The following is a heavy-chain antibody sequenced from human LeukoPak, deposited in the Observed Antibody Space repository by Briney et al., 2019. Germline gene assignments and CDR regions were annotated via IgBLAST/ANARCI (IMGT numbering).Heavy chain of an antibody. Sequence: PGGSLRLSCAASGFTFSNYGMHWVRQAPGKGLEWVAVISYDGSDKYYADSVKGRFTISRDNSKNTLYLQMNGLRTEDTAVYYCAKDRDTVIIPAAFGYWGQGTLVTVSS. D-gene: IGHD2-2*01. CDR1: GFTFSNYG. V-gene: IGHV3-30*18. J-gene: IGHJ4*02. CDR3: AKDRDTVIIPAAFGY. CDR2: ISYDGSDK.